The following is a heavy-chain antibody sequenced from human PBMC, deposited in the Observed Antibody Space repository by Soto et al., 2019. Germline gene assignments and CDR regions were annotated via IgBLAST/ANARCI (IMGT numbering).Heavy chain of an antibody. CDR2: IYYSGST. V-gene: IGHV4-59*01. D-gene: IGHD6-6*01. Sequence: PSETLSLTGTVSGGSISSYYWSWIRQPPGKGLEWIGYIYYSGSTNYNPSLKSRVTISVDTSKNQFSLKLSSVTAADTAVYYCARDRGSSSSPSYYYYGMDVWGQGTTVTVSS. CDR1: GGSISSYY. J-gene: IGHJ6*02. CDR3: ARDRGSSSSPSYYYYGMDV.